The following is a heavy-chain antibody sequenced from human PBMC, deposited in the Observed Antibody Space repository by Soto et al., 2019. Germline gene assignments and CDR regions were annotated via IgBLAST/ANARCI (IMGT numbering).Heavy chain of an antibody. V-gene: IGHV3-23*01. Sequence: GWSLRLSCAASGFTFSSYAMSWVRQAPGKGLEWVSAISGSGGSTYYADSVKGRFTISRDNSKNTLYLQMNSLRAEDTAVYYCAKEGGNWGRLQLWSDYYYGMDVWGQGTTVTVSS. D-gene: IGHD5-18*01. CDR1: GFTFSSYA. CDR2: ISGSGGST. J-gene: IGHJ6*02. CDR3: AKEGGNWGRLQLWSDYYYGMDV.